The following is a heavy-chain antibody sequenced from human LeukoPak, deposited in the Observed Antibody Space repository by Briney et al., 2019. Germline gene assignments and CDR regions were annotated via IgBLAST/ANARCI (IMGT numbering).Heavy chain of an antibody. CDR1: GGSISSGDYY. D-gene: IGHD3-22*01. CDR3: AREGYYYDSSGYSSYYFDY. J-gene: IGHJ4*02. V-gene: IGHV4-30-4*01. Sequence: SETLSLTCTVSGGSISSGDYYCRWIRQPPGKGLEWIGYIYYSGSTYYNPSLKSRVTISVDTSKNQFSLKLSSVTAADTAVYYCAREGYYYDSSGYSSYYFDYWGQGTLVTVSS. CDR2: IYYSGST.